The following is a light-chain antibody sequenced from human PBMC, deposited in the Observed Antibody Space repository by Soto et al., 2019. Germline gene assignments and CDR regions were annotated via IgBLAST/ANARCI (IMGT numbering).Light chain of an antibody. J-gene: IGKJ4*01. CDR2: SAS. CDR3: QRYNNWPLT. CDR1: QSVSTN. Sequence: EIVMTQSPATLSVSPGESATLSCRASQSVSTNLAWYQQQPGQPPRLLIYSASSRATGIPARFSGSGSGTEFTLTISSLQSEDFAVYYCQRYNNWPLTFGGGTKVDIK. V-gene: IGKV3-15*01.